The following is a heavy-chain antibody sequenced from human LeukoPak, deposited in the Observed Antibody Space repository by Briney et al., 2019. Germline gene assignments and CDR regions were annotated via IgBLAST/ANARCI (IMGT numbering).Heavy chain of an antibody. Sequence: ASVKVSCKASGYTLTELSMHWVRQAPGKGLEWMGGFDPEDGETIYAQKFQGRVTMTEDTSTDTAYMELSSLRSEDTAVYYCARGGAARLHFQNWGQGTLVTVSS. V-gene: IGHV1-24*01. CDR1: GYTLTELS. CDR2: FDPEDGET. CDR3: ARGGAARLHFQN. D-gene: IGHD6-6*01. J-gene: IGHJ1*01.